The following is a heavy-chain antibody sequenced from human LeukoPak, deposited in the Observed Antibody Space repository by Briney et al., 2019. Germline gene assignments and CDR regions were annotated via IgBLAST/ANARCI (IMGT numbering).Heavy chain of an antibody. Sequence: GESLKISCQVSGYRFTNNWITWVRQLPGKGLEWMGRIDPTDSYTKYSPSFEGHVTISVDKSISTPYLHCSSLQASDTATYYCARDVCTHGVCFDAYLYSYLWGRGTLVSDSS. CDR1: GYRFTNNW. J-gene: IGHJ2*01. CDR3: ARDVCTHGVCFDAYLYSYL. D-gene: IGHD2-8*01. V-gene: IGHV5-10-1*01. CDR2: IDPTDSYT.